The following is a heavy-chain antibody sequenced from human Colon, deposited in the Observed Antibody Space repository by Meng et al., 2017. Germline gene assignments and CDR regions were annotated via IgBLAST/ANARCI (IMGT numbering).Heavy chain of an antibody. CDR1: GDNVPRSNTA. V-gene: IGHV6-1*01. Sequence: LQQSGPGLVQPPPAPSPTCATSGDNVPRSNTAWNWIRQSPSRGLEWLGRTYYTSKWNNDYAVSVRSRITINPDTSKNQFSLQLNSVTPEDTAIYYCARDWGDVRGGFNFWGQGTLVTVSS. CDR3: ARDWGDVRGGFNF. CDR2: TYYTSKWNN. J-gene: IGHJ4*02. D-gene: IGHD3-10*02.